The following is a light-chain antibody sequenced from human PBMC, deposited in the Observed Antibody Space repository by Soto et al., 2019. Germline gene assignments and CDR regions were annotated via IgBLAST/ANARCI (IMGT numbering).Light chain of an antibody. CDR1: SGSVSTGYY. V-gene: IGLV8-61*01. CDR3: VLYMGGGISV. Sequence: QAVVTQEPSFSVSPGGTVTLTCGLSSGSVSTGYYPSWYQQTPGQAPRTLIYSTNTRSSGVPDRFSGSILGNKAALTITGAQEDDESDYYCVLYMGGGISVFGGGTQLTVL. CDR2: STN. J-gene: IGLJ7*01.